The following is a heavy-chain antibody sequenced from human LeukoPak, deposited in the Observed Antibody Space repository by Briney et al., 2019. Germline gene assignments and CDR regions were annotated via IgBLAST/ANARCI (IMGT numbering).Heavy chain of an antibody. D-gene: IGHD3-10*01. CDR2: IYYSGST. Sequence: SQTLSLTCTVSGGSISSGGYYWSWTRQHPGKGLEWIGYIYYSGSTYYNPSLKSRVTISVDTSKNQFSLKLSSVTAADTAVYYCARVRGHWYWFDPWGQGTLVTVSS. CDR3: ARVRGHWYWFDP. J-gene: IGHJ5*02. CDR1: GGSISSGGYY. V-gene: IGHV4-31*03.